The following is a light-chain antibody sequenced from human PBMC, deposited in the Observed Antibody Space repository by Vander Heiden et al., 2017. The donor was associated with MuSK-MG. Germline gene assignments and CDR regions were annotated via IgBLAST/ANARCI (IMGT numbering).Light chain of an antibody. CDR3: QQYSTTLLS. CDR1: QSVLDSSSNNNY. Sequence: DIVLTQSPDSLAVALGGRATINCQSSQSVLDSSSNNNYVAWYQQRPGRPPKLLIFRASSRDSGVPDRFTGSGSGADFTLTISSLQAEDVAVYYCQQYSTTLLSFGGGTKVXIK. CDR2: RAS. J-gene: IGKJ4*01. V-gene: IGKV4-1*01.